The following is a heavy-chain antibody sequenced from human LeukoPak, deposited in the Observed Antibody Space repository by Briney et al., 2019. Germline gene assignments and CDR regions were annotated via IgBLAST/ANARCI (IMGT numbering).Heavy chain of an antibody. J-gene: IGHJ5*02. D-gene: IGHD4-17*01. CDR3: ARDYRGMSYGDKRRLDNWFDP. V-gene: IGHV3-21*01. CDR2: ISSSSSYI. CDR1: GFTFSSYS. Sequence: GGSLRLSCAASGFTFSSYSMNWVRQAPGKGLEWVSSISSSSSYIYYADSVKGRSTISRDNAKNSLRLQMNSLRAEDTAVYHCARDYRGMSYGDKRRLDNWFDPWGQGTLVTVSS.